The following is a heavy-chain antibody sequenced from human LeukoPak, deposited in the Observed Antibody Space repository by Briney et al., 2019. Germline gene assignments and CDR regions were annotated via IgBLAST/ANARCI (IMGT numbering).Heavy chain of an antibody. J-gene: IGHJ3*01. Sequence: GGSLRLSCVASRFTFSNHYVSWVRQAPGKGLEWVATIKPDGSETFYVDSVKGRFTVSRDNAKNSLYLQMSSLRAEDTAVYHCARNLVHLWNVFDFWGLGTMVTVSS. V-gene: IGHV3-7*01. CDR2: IKPDGSET. CDR1: RFTFSNHY. CDR3: ARNLVHLWNVFDF. D-gene: IGHD5-18*01.